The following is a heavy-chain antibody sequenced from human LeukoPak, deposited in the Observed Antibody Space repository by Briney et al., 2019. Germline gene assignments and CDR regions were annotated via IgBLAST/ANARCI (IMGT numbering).Heavy chain of an antibody. CDR2: IDWDDDK. CDR1: GFSLSTSGMC. V-gene: IGHV2-70*12. CDR3: AHRSGQQRVSNY. D-gene: IGHD6-13*01. J-gene: IGHJ4*02. Sequence: SGPTLVNPTQTLTLTCTFSGFSLSTSGMCVSWIRQPPGKALEWLARIDWDDDKYYSTSLKTRLTISKDTSKNQVVLTMTNMDPVDTATYYCAHRSGQQRVSNYWGQGTLVTVSS.